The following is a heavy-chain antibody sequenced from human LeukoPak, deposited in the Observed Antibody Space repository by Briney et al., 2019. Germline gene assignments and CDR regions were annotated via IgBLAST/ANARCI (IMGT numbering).Heavy chain of an antibody. D-gene: IGHD1-14*01. CDR2: ISAYNGNT. CDR1: GYTFTIYG. CDR3: ARGVRRSRNYYFDY. V-gene: IGHV1-18*01. J-gene: IGHJ4*02. Sequence: ASVNVSCKASGYTFTIYGISWVRQAPGQGLEWMGWISAYNGNTNYAQKLQGRVTMTRDTSTSTVYMELSSLRSEDTAVYYCARGVRRSRNYYFDYWGQGTLVTVSS.